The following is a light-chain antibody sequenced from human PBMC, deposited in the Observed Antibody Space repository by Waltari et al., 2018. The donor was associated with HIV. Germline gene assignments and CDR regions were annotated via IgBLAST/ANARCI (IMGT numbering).Light chain of an antibody. CDR1: QTVSNY. Sequence: EIVLTQSLATLSLSRGERATLSCRASQTVSNYLMWYQQKPGQAPRLLIYGASNRATGIPARFSGSGSGTDFTLTISSLEPEDFAFYYCQQRGDWPLTFGGGTKVEIK. CDR3: QQRGDWPLT. CDR2: GAS. J-gene: IGKJ4*01. V-gene: IGKV3-11*01.